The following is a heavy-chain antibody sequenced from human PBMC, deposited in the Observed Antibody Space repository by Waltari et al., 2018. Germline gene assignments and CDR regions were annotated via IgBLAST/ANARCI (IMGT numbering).Heavy chain of an antibody. CDR3: ARRTGITGTYDAFDI. Sequence: QVQLQESGPGLVKPSETLSLTCTVSGGSISSYYWSWIRQPPGKGLEWIGYIYYRGSTNYSPSLKRRVTISVDTSKNQFARKLSSVTAADTAVYYCARRTGITGTYDAFDIWGQGTMVTVSS. CDR2: IYYRGST. J-gene: IGHJ3*02. D-gene: IGHD1-7*01. V-gene: IGHV4-59*08. CDR1: GGSISSYY.